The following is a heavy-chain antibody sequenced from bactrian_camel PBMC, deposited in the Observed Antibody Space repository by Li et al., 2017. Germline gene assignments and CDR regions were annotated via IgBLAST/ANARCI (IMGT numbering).Heavy chain of an antibody. D-gene: IGHD4*01. J-gene: IGHJ4*01. Sequence: VQLVESGGGLVQPGGSLGLSCAASGFTFSSYGMSWVRQAPGKGLEWVSGINSGGSSTYYADSVKGRFAISRDNTKNTLYLQMNSLKPEDTAVYYCVRYYANYAGDYWGQGTQVTVS. CDR2: INSGGSST. V-gene: IGHV3S40*01. CDR1: GFTFSSYG. CDR3: VRYYANYAGDY.